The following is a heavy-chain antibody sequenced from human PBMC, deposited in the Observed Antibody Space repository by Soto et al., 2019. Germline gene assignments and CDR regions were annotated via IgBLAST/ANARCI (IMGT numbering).Heavy chain of an antibody. D-gene: IGHD2-15*01. J-gene: IGHJ4*02. CDR1: GFTFSSYA. V-gene: IGHV3-33*06. CDR2: IWHDGSNK. Sequence: QVQLVESGGGVVQPGRSLRLSCAASGFTFSSYAIHWVRQAPGKGLEWVATIWHDGSNKYYPDSVKGRFTISRDNAKNTVDLQMTSLRAEDTAVYHCAKIGRPGCVYCSGGNCYFDSWGQGTPVTVSS. CDR3: AKIGRPGCVYCSGGNCYFDS.